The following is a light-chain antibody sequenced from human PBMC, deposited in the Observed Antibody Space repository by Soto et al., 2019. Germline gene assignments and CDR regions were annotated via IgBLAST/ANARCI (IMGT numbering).Light chain of an antibody. J-gene: IGKJ1*01. CDR3: QQLNGSPWT. CDR1: PAIASF. V-gene: IGKV1-9*01. CDR2: GAS. Sequence: DIHLTQSPSFLSASVGDRVTITCRASPAIASFLAWYQQKPGTAPKLLIYGASTLQSGVPSRFSGSRSGTDYTLTIASLQPEDFATYYCQQLNGSPWTFGQGTKVDIK.